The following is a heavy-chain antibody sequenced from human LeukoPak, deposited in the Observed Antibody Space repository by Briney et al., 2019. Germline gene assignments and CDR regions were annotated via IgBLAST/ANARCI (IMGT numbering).Heavy chain of an antibody. CDR2: ISKSGSDT. CDR3: ARVGATGTADY. Sequence: PGGSLRLSCVAFGFTFSDYYVSWIRQAPGKGLEWVSYISKSGSDTNFADSVRGRFTISRDNAKNSMYLQMNSLRGEDTAVYYCARVGATGTADYWARELWSPS. J-gene: IGHJ4*02. V-gene: IGHV3-11*06. CDR1: GFTFSDYY. D-gene: IGHD1-1*01.